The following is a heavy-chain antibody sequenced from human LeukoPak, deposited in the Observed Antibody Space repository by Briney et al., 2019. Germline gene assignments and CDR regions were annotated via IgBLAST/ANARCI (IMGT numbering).Heavy chain of an antibody. Sequence: GGSLRLSCAASGFTFSSYGMHWVRQAPGKGLEWVAFIRYDGSNKNYADSVKGRFTISRDNSKNTLYLQMNSLRAEDTAVYYCAKQYYMDVWGKGTTVTISS. CDR2: IRYDGSNK. V-gene: IGHV3-30*02. CDR3: AKQYYMDV. CDR1: GFTFSSYG. J-gene: IGHJ6*03.